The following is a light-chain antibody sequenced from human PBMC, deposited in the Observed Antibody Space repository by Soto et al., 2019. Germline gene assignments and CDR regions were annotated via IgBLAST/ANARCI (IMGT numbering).Light chain of an antibody. CDR2: EVS. V-gene: IGLV2-8*01. Sequence: QSALTQPPSASGSPGQSVTISCTGTSSDVGGYNYVSWYQHHPGKAPKLMIYEVSKRPSGVPDRFSGSKSGNTASLTVSGLQAEDEADYYCSSYAGSNTFVVFGGGTMLTVL. J-gene: IGLJ2*01. CDR3: SSYAGSNTFVV. CDR1: SSDVGGYNY.